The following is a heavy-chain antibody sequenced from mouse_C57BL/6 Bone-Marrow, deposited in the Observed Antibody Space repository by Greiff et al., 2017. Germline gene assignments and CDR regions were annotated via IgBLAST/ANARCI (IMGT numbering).Heavy chain of an antibody. D-gene: IGHD1-1*01. J-gene: IGHJ1*03. CDR2: ISGGGGNT. Sequence: EVTLMESGGGLVKPGGSLKLSCAASGFPFRSYTMSWVRQTPEKRLQWVAAISGGGGNTSYPDRVKGRFTISRDKDKNIRYLQMRSRRAEDTALYYCSRQVTTVLATKYFDVWGTGTTVTVSS. CDR1: GFPFRSYT. CDR3: SRQVTTVLATKYFDV. V-gene: IGHV5-9*01.